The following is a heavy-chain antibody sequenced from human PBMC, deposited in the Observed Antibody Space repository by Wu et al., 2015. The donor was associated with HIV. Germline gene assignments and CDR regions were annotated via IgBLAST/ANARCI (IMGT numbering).Heavy chain of an antibody. CDR1: GYTFTSYG. J-gene: IGHJ4*02. V-gene: IGHV1-8*02. CDR2: MNPRSGNT. Sequence: QVQLVQSGAEVKKPGASVKVSCKASGYTFTSYGISWVRQATGQGLEWMGWMNPRSGNTGYAQKFQGRVTMTRDTSISTANMELSSLRSEDTAVYYCARQRAYTSGWYILDNWGQGTLVTVSS. CDR3: ARQRAYTSGWYILDN. D-gene: IGHD6-19*01.